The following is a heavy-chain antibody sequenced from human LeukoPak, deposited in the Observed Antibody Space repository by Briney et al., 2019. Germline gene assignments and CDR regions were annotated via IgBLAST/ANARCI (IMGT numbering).Heavy chain of an antibody. V-gene: IGHV3-23*01. CDR1: GFTFDDYG. CDR2: ISGSGGST. D-gene: IGHD2-15*01. J-gene: IGHJ6*03. Sequence: PGGSLRLSCAASGFTFDDYGLSWVRQAPGKGLEWVSAISGSGGSTYYADSVKGRFTISRDNSKNTLYLQMNSLRAEDTAVYYCAKGDIASPYRAYMDVWGKGTTVTVSS. CDR3: AKGDIASPYRAYMDV.